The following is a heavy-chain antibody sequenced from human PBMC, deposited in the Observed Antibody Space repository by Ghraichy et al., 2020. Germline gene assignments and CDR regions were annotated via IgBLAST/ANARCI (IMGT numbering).Heavy chain of an antibody. CDR1: GFTFSSYS. CDR2: ISSSSSYI. Sequence: GGSLRLSCAASGFTFSSYSMNWVRQAPGKGLEWVSSISSSSSYIYYADSVKGRFTISRDNAKNSLYLQMNSLRAEDTAVYYCASTAYSSSWYGLNRCWGQGTLVTVST. J-gene: IGHJ4*02. V-gene: IGHV3-21*01. CDR3: ASTAYSSSWYGLNRC. D-gene: IGHD6-13*01.